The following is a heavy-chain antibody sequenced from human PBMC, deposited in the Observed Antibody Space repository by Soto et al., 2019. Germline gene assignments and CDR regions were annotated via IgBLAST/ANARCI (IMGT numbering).Heavy chain of an antibody. CDR1: GGSINNHY. Sequence: QVHLQESGPGLVKPSETLSLTCSVSGGSINNHYWSWIRQPPGKGLEWIGYVYYTGSTNYNPSLKSRVTMSVDTPKNQCSLNLTSLTAADTAIYYCARANWYSEYWGQGTLVTVSS. CDR3: ARANWYSEY. V-gene: IGHV4-59*11. D-gene: IGHD7-27*01. J-gene: IGHJ4*02. CDR2: VYYTGST.